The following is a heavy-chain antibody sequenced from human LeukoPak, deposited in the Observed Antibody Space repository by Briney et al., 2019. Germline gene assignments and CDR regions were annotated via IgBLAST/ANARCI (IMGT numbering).Heavy chain of an antibody. CDR2: IYYSGST. Sequence: SETLSLTCTVSGGSISSSSYYWGWIRQPPGKGLEWIGSIYYSGSTYYNPSLKSRVTISVDTSKNQFSLKLSSVTAADTAVYYCARHLYSTLDDFGYWGQGTLVTVSS. J-gene: IGHJ4*02. V-gene: IGHV4-39*01. D-gene: IGHD1-1*01. CDR1: GGSISSSSYY. CDR3: ARHLYSTLDDFGY.